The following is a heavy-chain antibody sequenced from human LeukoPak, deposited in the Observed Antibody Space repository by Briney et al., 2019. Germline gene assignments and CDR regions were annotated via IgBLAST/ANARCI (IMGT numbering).Heavy chain of an antibody. CDR2: IWYDGSNK. CDR3: ARDMGLYYDYVWGSLDY. V-gene: IGHV3-33*01. J-gene: IGHJ4*02. D-gene: IGHD3-16*01. Sequence: PGRSLRLSCAASGFTFSSYGMHWVRQAPGKGLVWVAVIWYDGSNKYYADSVKGRFTISRDNSKNTLYLQMNSLRAEDTAVYYCARDMGLYYDYVWGSLDYWGQGTLVTVSS. CDR1: GFTFSSYG.